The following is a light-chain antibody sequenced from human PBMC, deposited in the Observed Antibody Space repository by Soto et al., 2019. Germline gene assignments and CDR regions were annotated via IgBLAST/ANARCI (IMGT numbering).Light chain of an antibody. J-gene: IGKJ1*01. CDR2: GAS. CDR1: QSVSSN. CDR3: QQYNNWPPWT. V-gene: IGKV3-15*01. Sequence: EIAMSQPPATLSGSPGERATLSCRASQSVSSNLAWYQQKPGQAPRLLIYGASTRATGIPARFSGSGSGTEFTLTISSLQSEDFAVYYCQQYNNWPPWTFGQGTQVEIK.